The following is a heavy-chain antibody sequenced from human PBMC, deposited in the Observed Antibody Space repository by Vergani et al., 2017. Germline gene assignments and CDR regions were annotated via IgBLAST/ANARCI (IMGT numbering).Heavy chain of an antibody. D-gene: IGHD1-26*01. V-gene: IGHV1-69*08. CDR2: IIPILGIA. Sequence: QVQLVQSGAEVKKPGSSVKVSCKASGGTFSSYTISWVRQAPGQGLEWMGRIIPILGIANYAQKFQRRVTITADKSTSTAYMELSSLRSEDTAVYYCAREGVGASFDYGMDVWGQGTTVTVSS. J-gene: IGHJ6*02. CDR3: AREGVGASFDYGMDV. CDR1: GGTFSSYT.